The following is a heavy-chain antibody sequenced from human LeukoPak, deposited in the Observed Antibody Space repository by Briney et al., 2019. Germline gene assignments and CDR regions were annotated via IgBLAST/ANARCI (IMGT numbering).Heavy chain of an antibody. CDR2: ISASGGST. J-gene: IGHJ3*02. V-gene: IGHV3-23*01. Sequence: GGSLRLSCAASGFTFSSSAMSWVRQVPGKGLEWVSGISASGGSTSYADSVRGRFTISRDNSKNTLYVQMNSLRDEDTAVYYCAKARAGYNPTDAFDIWGQGTMVTVSS. CDR1: GFTFSSSA. D-gene: IGHD1-1*01. CDR3: AKARAGYNPTDAFDI.